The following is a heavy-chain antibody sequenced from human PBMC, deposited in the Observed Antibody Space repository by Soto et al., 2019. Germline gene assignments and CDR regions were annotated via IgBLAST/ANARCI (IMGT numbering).Heavy chain of an antibody. Sequence: GGSLRLSCAASGLTFSKAWMTWVRQAPGGGLEWVGRIKSKSEGGTTDYAAPVKGRFTISRDDSKNTLYLQMSSLRTEDTAVYYCATGGENHHVVQVYWGQGTLVTVSS. V-gene: IGHV3-15*07. CDR3: ATGGENHHVVQVY. D-gene: IGHD1-1*01. CDR1: GLTFSKAW. J-gene: IGHJ4*02. CDR2: IKSKSEGGTT.